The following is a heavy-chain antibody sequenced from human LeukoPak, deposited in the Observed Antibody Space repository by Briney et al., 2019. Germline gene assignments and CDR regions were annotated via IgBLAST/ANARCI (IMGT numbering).Heavy chain of an antibody. CDR2: IYYSGST. CDR1: GGSISSYY. Sequence: TSETLSLTCTVSGGSISSYYWSWIRQPPGKGLEWIGYIYYSGSTNYNPSLKSRVTISVDTSKNQFSLKLSSVTAADTAVYYCARHGTTGTVGANYYMDVWGKGTTVTVSS. J-gene: IGHJ6*03. D-gene: IGHD1-1*01. V-gene: IGHV4-59*08. CDR3: ARHGTTGTVGANYYMDV.